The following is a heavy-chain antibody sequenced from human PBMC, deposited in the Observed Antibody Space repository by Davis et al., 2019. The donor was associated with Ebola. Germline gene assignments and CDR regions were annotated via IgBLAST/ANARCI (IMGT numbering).Heavy chain of an antibody. V-gene: IGHV2-5*08. CDR1: GGSISSGDYY. CDR3: AHKAYGSLSNWFGP. J-gene: IGHJ5*02. D-gene: IGHD4-17*01. CDR2: VYWDDDK. Sequence: TLSLTCTVSGGSISSGDYYWSWIRQSPGEALEWLALVYWDDDKRYSPSLRSRLTITKDTSKNQVVLSMTNMDPVDTATYYCAHKAYGSLSNWFGPWGQGTLVTVSS.